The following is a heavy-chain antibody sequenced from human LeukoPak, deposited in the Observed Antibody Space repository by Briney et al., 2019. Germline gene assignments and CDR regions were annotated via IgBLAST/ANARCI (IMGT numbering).Heavy chain of an antibody. CDR3: AKDRGHCINGVCHNYYYMDV. J-gene: IGHJ6*03. CDR1: GFTFSSYA. Sequence: GGSLRLSCAASGFTFSSYAMSWVRQAPGKGLEWVSAISGSGGSTYYADSVKGRFTISRDNSKNTLYLQMNSLRAEDTAVYYCAKDRGHCINGVCHNYYYMDVWGTGTTVTVSS. V-gene: IGHV3-23*01. D-gene: IGHD2-8*01. CDR2: ISGSGGST.